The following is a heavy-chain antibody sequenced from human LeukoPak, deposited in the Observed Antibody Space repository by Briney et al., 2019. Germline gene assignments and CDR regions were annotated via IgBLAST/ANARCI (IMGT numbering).Heavy chain of an antibody. V-gene: IGHV3-21*01. Sequence: GGSLRLSCTASGFTFSSYSMNWVRQAPGKGLEWVSSITSSSDYIYYADSVKGRFTISRDNAENSLHLQMNSLRAEDTAVYYCARDRYFDLWGRGTLVTVSS. CDR1: GFTFSSYS. J-gene: IGHJ2*01. CDR3: ARDRYFDL. CDR2: ITSSSDYI.